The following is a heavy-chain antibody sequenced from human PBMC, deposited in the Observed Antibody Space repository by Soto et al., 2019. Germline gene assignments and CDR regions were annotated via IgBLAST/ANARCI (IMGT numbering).Heavy chain of an antibody. J-gene: IGHJ5*02. D-gene: IGHD1-1*01. CDR2: IFSSDEK. Sequence: QVTLKESGPVLVKPTETLTLTCTVSGFSLSNSRMGVSWIRQSPGRALEWLAHIFSSDEKFYSTPLKNRLTISKDTSNSQVVLTMTNMDPVDTATYFCARTSFDDSYQPINWFDPWGQGTLVTVSS. CDR1: GFSLSNSRMG. CDR3: ARTSFDDSYQPINWFDP. V-gene: IGHV2-26*01.